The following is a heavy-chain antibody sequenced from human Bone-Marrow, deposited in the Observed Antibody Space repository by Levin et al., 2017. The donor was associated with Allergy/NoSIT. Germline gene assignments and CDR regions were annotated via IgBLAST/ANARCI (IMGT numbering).Heavy chain of an antibody. CDR2: ISGRDGST. J-gene: IGHJ4*02. D-gene: IGHD3-3*01. V-gene: IGHV3-23*01. Sequence: SCAASGFTFSSYAMHWVRQAPGKGLERVSGISGRDGSTDYADSVRGRFTISRDNSKNTLYLQMNSLRAEDTAVYYCAKRGDFWSFDYWGQGTLVTVSS. CDR1: GFTFSSYA. CDR3: AKRGDFWSFDY.